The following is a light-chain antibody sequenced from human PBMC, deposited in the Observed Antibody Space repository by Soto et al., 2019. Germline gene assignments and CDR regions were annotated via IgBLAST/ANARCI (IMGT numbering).Light chain of an antibody. J-gene: IGLJ3*02. CDR2: EGS. V-gene: IGLV2-23*01. Sequence: QSALTQPASVSGSPGQSITISCTETSSDVGSYNFVSWYQQHPGKAPKLMIYEGSKRPSGVSNRFSGSKSGNTASLTISGLQAEDEADYYCCSYAGSVMFGGGTKLTVL. CDR3: CSYAGSVM. CDR1: SSDVGSYNF.